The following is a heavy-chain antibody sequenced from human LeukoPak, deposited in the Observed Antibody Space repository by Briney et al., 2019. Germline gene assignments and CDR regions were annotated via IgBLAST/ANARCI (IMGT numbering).Heavy chain of an antibody. CDR2: IYPGDSDT. D-gene: IGHD3-22*01. Sequence: GEPLKISCKGSGYSFTSYWIGWVRQMPGKGLEWMGIIYPGDSDTKYSPSFQGQVTISADKSISTAYLQWSSLKASDTAMYYCARPPNYYDTSGDVDYWGQGTLVTVSS. J-gene: IGHJ4*02. CDR3: ARPPNYYDTSGDVDY. CDR1: GYSFTSYW. V-gene: IGHV5-51*01.